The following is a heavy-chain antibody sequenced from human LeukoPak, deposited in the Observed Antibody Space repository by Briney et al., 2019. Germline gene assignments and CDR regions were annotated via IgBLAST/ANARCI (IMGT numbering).Heavy chain of an antibody. CDR1: GFTFDDYA. CDR2: ISWNSGSI. J-gene: IGHJ4*02. CDR3: AKDISGYGGNSGGGFDY. Sequence: GGSLRLSCAASGFTFDDYAMHWVRQAPGKGLEWVSGISWNSGSIGYADSVKGRFTISRDNAKNSLYLQMNSLRAEDTALYYCAKDISGYGGNSGGGFDYWGQGTLVTVSS. D-gene: IGHD4-23*01. V-gene: IGHV3-9*01.